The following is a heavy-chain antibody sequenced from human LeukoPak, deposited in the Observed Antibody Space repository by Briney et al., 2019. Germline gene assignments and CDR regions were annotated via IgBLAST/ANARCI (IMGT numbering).Heavy chain of an antibody. CDR3: ARDGAVAGAAFDY. D-gene: IGHD6-19*01. CDR2: INHSGST. Sequence: SETLSLTCAVYGGSFSGYYWSWIRQPPGKGLEWIGEINHSGSTNYNPSLKSRVTISVDTSKNQFSLKLSSVTAADTAVYYCARDGAVAGAAFDYWGQGTLVTVSS. J-gene: IGHJ4*02. CDR1: GGSFSGYY. V-gene: IGHV4-34*01.